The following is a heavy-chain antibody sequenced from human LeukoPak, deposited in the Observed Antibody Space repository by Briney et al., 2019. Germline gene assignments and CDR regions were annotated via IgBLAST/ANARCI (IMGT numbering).Heavy chain of an antibody. D-gene: IGHD3-10*01. Sequence: SETLSLTCAVSGGSFSGYYWSWIRQPPGKGLEWIGEINHSGSTNHNPSLKSRVTISVDTSKNQFSLKLSSVTAADTAVYYCARRGGYYYGSGSYRNWFDPWGQGTLVTVSS. CDR3: ARRGGYYYGSGSYRNWFDP. CDR1: GGSFSGYY. CDR2: INHSGST. V-gene: IGHV4-34*01. J-gene: IGHJ5*02.